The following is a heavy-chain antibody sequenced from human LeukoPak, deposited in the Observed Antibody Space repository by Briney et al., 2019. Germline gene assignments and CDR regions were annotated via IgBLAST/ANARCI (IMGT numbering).Heavy chain of an antibody. J-gene: IGHJ3*02. CDR1: GGSISSGDYY. CDR2: VYYSGST. Sequence: SQTLSLTCTVSGGSISSGDYYWSWIRQPPGKGLEWIGYVYYSGSTYYNPSLKSRVTISVDTSKNQFSLKLISVTAADTAVYYCASSSGTTRGAFDIWGQGTMVPVSS. D-gene: IGHD4-11*01. CDR3: ASSSGTTRGAFDI. V-gene: IGHV4-30-4*08.